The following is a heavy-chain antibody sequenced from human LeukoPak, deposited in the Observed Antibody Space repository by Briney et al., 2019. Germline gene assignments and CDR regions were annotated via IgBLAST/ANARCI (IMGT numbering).Heavy chain of an antibody. CDR2: IYYSGST. Sequence: TSETLSLTCTVSGGSISSYYWSWIRQPPGKGLEWIGYIYYSGSTNYNPSLKSRVTITVDTSKNQFSLKLSSVTAADTAVYYCARGDEYFQHWGQGTLVTVSS. J-gene: IGHJ1*01. CDR1: GGSISSYY. CDR3: ARGDEYFQH. V-gene: IGHV4-59*01.